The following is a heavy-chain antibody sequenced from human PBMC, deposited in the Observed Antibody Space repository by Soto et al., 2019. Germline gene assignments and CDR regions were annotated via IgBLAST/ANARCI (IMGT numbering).Heavy chain of an antibody. Sequence: QVQLQQWGAGLLKPSETLSLTCAVYGGSFSGYYWRWIRQPPGKGLEWIGEINHSESTNYNPSLKSRVTISVDTSKNQFSLKLSSVTAADTAGYYCGRGPGWLRFNYYYCGMDVWGQGTKVTVSS. J-gene: IGHJ6*02. D-gene: IGHD5-12*01. CDR2: INHSEST. V-gene: IGHV4-34*01. CDR3: GRGPGWLRFNYYYCGMDV. CDR1: GGSFSGYY.